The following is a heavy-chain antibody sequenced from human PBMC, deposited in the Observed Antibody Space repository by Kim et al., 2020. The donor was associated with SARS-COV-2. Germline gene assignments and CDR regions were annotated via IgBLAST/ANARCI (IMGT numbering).Heavy chain of an antibody. V-gene: IGHV3-15*01. Sequence: YAAPVKGRFTISRDASKNTLYLQMNSLKTEDTAVYYCTTGGGYYGSGRGYWGQGTLVTVSS. J-gene: IGHJ4*02. D-gene: IGHD3-10*01. CDR3: TTGGGYYGSGRGY.